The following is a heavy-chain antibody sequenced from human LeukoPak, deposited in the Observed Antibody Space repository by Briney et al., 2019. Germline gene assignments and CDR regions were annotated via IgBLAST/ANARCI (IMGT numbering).Heavy chain of an antibody. CDR3: ASVAGTGTLDY. J-gene: IGHJ4*02. Sequence: GGSLRLSCAASGFTFSSYGMHWVRQAPGKGLEWVANIKQDGSEKYYVDSVKGRFTISRDNAKNSLYLQMNSLRAEDTAVYYCASVAGTGTLDYWGQGTLVTVSS. CDR1: GFTFSSYG. V-gene: IGHV3-7*01. D-gene: IGHD6-19*01. CDR2: IKQDGSEK.